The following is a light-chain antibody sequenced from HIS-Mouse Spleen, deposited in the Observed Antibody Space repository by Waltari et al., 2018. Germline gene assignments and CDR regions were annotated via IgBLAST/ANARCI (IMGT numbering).Light chain of an antibody. V-gene: IGLV3-19*01. CDR1: SLRSYY. Sequence: SSELTQDPAVSVALGQTVRITCQGDSLRSYYASWYQQKPGQAPVLVIYGKNNRPSGSPDRFAGYSSGNTASLTFTGAQAEDEADYYCKSRDSSGNHLVFGGGTKLTVL. J-gene: IGLJ2*01. CDR3: KSRDSSGNHLV. CDR2: GKN.